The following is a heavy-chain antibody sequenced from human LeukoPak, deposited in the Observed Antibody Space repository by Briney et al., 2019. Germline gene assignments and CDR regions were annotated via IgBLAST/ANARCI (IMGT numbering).Heavy chain of an antibody. CDR2: ISGSGGST. Sequence: GGSLRLSCAASGFTFSSYAMSWVRPAPGKGLEWVSAISGSGGSTYYADSVKGRFTISRDNSKNTLYLQMNSLRAEDTAVYYCAKDLRFNYVWEAGYWGQGTLVTVSS. CDR3: AKDLRFNYVWEAGY. CDR1: GFTFSSYA. V-gene: IGHV3-23*01. J-gene: IGHJ4*02. D-gene: IGHD3-16*01.